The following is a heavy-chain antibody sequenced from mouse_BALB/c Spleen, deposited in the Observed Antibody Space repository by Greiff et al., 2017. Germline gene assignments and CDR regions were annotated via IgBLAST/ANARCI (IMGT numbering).Heavy chain of an antibody. V-gene: IGHV2-9*02. CDR2: IWAGGST. CDR1: GFSLTSYG. J-gene: IGHJ3*01. Sequence: VKVVESGPGLVAPSQSLSITCTVSGFSLTSYGVHWVRQPPGKGLEWLGVIWAGGSTNYNSALMSRLSISKDNSKSQVFLKMNSLQTDDTAMYYCARDLSLAWFAYWGQGTLVTVSA. CDR3: ARDLSLAWFAY.